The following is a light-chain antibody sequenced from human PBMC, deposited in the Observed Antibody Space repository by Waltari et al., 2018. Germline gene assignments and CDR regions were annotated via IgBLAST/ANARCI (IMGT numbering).Light chain of an antibody. Sequence: EIVLTQSPATLSLSPGGRATLSCRASQSVTSFLAWYQQKPGQAPRLLIYDTSKRATGIPARFSGSGSGTDCTLTISSLETEDFAIYYCQQRYTWPWTFGQGTKVEIK. CDR3: QQRYTWPWT. CDR1: QSVTSF. V-gene: IGKV3-11*01. J-gene: IGKJ1*01. CDR2: DTS.